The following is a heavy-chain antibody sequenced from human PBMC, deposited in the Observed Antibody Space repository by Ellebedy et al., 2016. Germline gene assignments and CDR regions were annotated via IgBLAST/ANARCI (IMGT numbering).Heavy chain of an antibody. CDR3: ARGPHCSGGSCYSRELDYYYYMDV. Sequence: SETLSLTXTASGGSISSYYWSWIRQPAGKGLEWIGRIYTSGSTNYNPSLKSRVTMSVDTSKNQFSLKLSSVTAADTAVYYCARGPHCSGGSCYSRELDYYYYMDVWGKGTTVTVSS. J-gene: IGHJ6*03. CDR1: GGSISSYY. V-gene: IGHV4-4*07. D-gene: IGHD2-15*01. CDR2: IYTSGST.